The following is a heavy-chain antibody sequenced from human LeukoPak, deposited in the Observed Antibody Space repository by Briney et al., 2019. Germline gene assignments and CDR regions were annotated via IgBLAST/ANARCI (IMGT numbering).Heavy chain of an antibody. CDR3: ERDKYASISSNWGFDY. CDR2: IYYSGST. J-gene: IGHJ4*02. CDR1: GGSIRGYY. Sequence: PSETLSLTCAVSGGSIRGYYWSWIRQPPGKGLEWIGYIYYSGSTNYNPSLKSRIIISVDASKNQFSLKLSSVTAADTAVYYCERDKYASISSNWGFDYWGQGSLVTVSS. V-gene: IGHV4-59*01. D-gene: IGHD7-27*01.